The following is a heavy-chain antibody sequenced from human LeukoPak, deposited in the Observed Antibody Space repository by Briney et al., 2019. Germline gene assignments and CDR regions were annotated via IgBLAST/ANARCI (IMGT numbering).Heavy chain of an antibody. J-gene: IGHJ6*03. CDR3: NTDGYRSGYDHYYYYYMDV. Sequence: GGALTLSCAASGFTFRNAWISWVRQAPGKGLEWVGRIKSKTDGGTTDYAAPVKGRLTSSREDSKNTLYLQMNSLKTEDTAVYYCNTDGYRSGYDHYYYYYMDVWGKGTTVTISS. CDR2: IKSKTDGGTT. V-gene: IGHV3-15*01. D-gene: IGHD5-12*01. CDR1: GFTFRNAW.